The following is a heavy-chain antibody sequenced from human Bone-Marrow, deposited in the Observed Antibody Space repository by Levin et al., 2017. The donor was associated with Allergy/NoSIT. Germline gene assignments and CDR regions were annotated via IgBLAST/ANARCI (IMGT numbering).Heavy chain of an antibody. V-gene: IGHV1-18*01. CDR2: ISAYNGNT. J-gene: IGHJ4*02. D-gene: IGHD6-19*01. Sequence: EASVKVSCKASGYTFTSYGISWVRQAPGQGLEWMGWISAYNGNTNYAQKLQGRVTMTTDTSTSTAYMELRSLRSDDTAVYYCARDLFGNSSGWYRKLDYWGQGTLVTVSS. CDR3: ARDLFGNSSGWYRKLDY. CDR1: GYTFTSYG.